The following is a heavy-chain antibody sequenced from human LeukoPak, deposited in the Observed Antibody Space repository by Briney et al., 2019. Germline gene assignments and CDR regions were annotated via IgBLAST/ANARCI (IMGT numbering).Heavy chain of an antibody. D-gene: IGHD3-10*01. Sequence: SETLSLTCAVYGGSFSGYYWGWIRQPPGKGLEWIGSIYYSGSTYYNPSLKSRVTISVDTSKNQFSLKLSSVTAADTAVYYCARTAMSITMVRGVTYYYYYMDVWGKGTTVTVSS. CDR1: GGSFSGYY. J-gene: IGHJ6*03. V-gene: IGHV4-34*01. CDR3: ARTAMSITMVRGVTYYYYYMDV. CDR2: IYYSGST.